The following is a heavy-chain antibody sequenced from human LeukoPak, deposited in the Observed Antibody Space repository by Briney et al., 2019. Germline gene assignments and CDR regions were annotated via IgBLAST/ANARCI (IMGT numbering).Heavy chain of an antibody. V-gene: IGHV4-38-2*02. CDR2: IYYSGTT. J-gene: IGHJ5*02. CDR3: ARSYCGGDCYSLGWFDP. D-gene: IGHD2-21*01. CDR1: GYSISSTYC. Sequence: SETLSLTCTVSGYSISSTYCWGWIRQPPGKGLQWIGSIYYSGTTYYNPSLKSRVTMSVDTSKNQFSLKLSSVTVADTAVYYCARSYCGGDCYSLGWFDPWGQGALVTVSS.